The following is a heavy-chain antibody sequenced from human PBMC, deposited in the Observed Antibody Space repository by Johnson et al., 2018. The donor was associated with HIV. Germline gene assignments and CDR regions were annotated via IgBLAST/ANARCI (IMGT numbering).Heavy chain of an antibody. CDR1: GFTFSTYD. V-gene: IGHV3-30*02. J-gene: IGHJ3*01. CDR2: IRHEGGSNK. D-gene: IGHD6-13*01. Sequence: QVQLVEFGGGVVQPGGSLRLSCAASGFTFSTYDMYWVRQAPGRGLEWVTFIRHEGGSNKDYADSVKGRFTISRDNSKNTLYLQMNSLRVEDTALYYCARVPSAAAGSRGGAFDLWGQGTMVTVSS. CDR3: ARVPSAAAGSRGGAFDL.